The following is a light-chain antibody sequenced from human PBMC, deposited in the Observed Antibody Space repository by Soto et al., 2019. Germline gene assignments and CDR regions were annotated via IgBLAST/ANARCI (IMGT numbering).Light chain of an antibody. V-gene: IGKV3-11*01. Sequence: EIVLTQSPGTLSLSPGARAPLSCRTSQSVSSYLAWYQQKAGQAPRPLIYDGSKRAAGVPDRISGDGSGTDYTLTISSLEPEDFAVYYCQQRTRWPMTFGQGTRLEIK. J-gene: IGKJ5*01. CDR3: QQRTRWPMT. CDR1: QSVSSY. CDR2: DGS.